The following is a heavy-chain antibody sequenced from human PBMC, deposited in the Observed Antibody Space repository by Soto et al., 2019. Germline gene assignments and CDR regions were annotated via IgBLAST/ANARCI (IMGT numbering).Heavy chain of an antibody. Sequence: EVQLVESGGGLVKPGGSLRLSCAASGFTFSSYSMNWVRQAPGKGLEWVSSISSSSSYIYYADSVKGRFTISRDNAKNSLYLQLNSLRAEDTAVYYCARDLIGGSSGLYALPSPWYYFDYWRQGPLVTVSS. CDR2: ISSSSSYI. J-gene: IGHJ4*02. CDR1: GFTFSSYS. CDR3: ARDLIGGSSGLYALPSPWYYFDY. D-gene: IGHD6-19*01. V-gene: IGHV3-21*01.